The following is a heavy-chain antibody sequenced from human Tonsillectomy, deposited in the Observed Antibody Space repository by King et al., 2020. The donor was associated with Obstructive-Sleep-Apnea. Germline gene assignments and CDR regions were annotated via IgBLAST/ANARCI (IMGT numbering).Heavy chain of an antibody. Sequence: VQLQQWGAGLLKPSETLSLTCAVYGGSFSGYYWSWIRQPPGKGLEWIGEINHSGSTNYNPSLKSRVTISVDTSKNQFSLKLSSVTAADTAVYYFARGKGRITMVRGAHRYFDLWGRGTLVTVSS. J-gene: IGHJ2*01. CDR1: GGSFSGYY. CDR2: INHSGST. D-gene: IGHD3-10*01. CDR3: ARGKGRITMVRGAHRYFDL. V-gene: IGHV4-34*01.